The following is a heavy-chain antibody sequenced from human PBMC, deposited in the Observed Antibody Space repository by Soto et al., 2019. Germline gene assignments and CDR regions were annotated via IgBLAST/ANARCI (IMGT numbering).Heavy chain of an antibody. Sequence: EVQLVQSGAEVKKPGESLRISCQGSGDSFTSYWISWVRQMPGKGLEWMGRVDPSDSYTNYSPTFQGHVTISADKSISTAYLQWGSLKASDTAVYYCARHFGYCNETSCYHGVRFDPWGQGTPVTVSS. V-gene: IGHV5-10-1*03. J-gene: IGHJ5*02. D-gene: IGHD2-2*03. CDR2: VDPSDSYT. CDR3: ARHFGYCNETSCYHGVRFDP. CDR1: GDSFTSYW.